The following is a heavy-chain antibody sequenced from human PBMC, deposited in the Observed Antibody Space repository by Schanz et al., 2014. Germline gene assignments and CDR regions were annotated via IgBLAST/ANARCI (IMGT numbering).Heavy chain of an antibody. D-gene: IGHD6-13*01. CDR1: GFTFSDYW. V-gene: IGHV3-64*04. CDR3: ARDLIAAAESWFDP. J-gene: IGHJ5*02. Sequence: VQLLESGGGLVEPGGSLRLSCTASGFTFSDYWMSWVRQAPGKGLEYVSAISHDGYSTYYADSVKGRFTISRDNSKNTLYLQMNSLRAEDTAVYYCARDLIAAAESWFDPWGQGTPXTVSS. CDR2: ISHDGYST.